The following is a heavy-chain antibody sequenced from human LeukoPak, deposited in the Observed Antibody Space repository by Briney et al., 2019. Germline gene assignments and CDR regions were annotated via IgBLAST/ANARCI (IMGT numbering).Heavy chain of an antibody. J-gene: IGHJ6*03. CDR1: GGSISSSSYY. D-gene: IGHD1-26*01. CDR3: ARLVGAMEPFHMDV. V-gene: IGHV4-39*01. CDR2: IYYSGST. Sequence: SETLSLTCTVSGGSISSSSYYWGWIRQPPGKGLEWIGSIYYSGSTYYNPSLKSRVTISVDTSKNQFSLKLSSVTAADTAVYYCARLVGAMEPFHMDVWGKGTTVTVSS.